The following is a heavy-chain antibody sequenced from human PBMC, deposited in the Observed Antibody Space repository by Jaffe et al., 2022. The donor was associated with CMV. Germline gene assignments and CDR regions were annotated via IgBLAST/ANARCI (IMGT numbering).Heavy chain of an antibody. CDR3: VKDSQQEGYYDFWSGYYIPVGYYYYYMDV. J-gene: IGHJ6*03. CDR1: GFTFSSYA. Sequence: EVQLVESGGGLVQPGGSLRLSCSASGFTFSSYAMHWVRQAPGKGLEYVSAISSNGGSTYYADSVKGRFTISRDNSKNTLYLQMSSLRAEDTAVYYCVKDSQQEGYYDFWSGYYIPVGYYYYYMDVWGKGTTVTVSS. V-gene: IGHV3-64D*06. CDR2: ISSNGGST. D-gene: IGHD3-3*01.